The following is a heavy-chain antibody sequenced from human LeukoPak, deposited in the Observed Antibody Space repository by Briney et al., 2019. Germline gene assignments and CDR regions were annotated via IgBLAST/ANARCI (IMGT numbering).Heavy chain of an antibody. CDR2: FDPEDGET. CDR3: ATDPPRVGATAGVGY. V-gene: IGHV1-24*01. J-gene: IGHJ4*02. Sequence: ASVKVSCKVSGYTLTELSMHWVRQAPGKGLEWMGGFDPEDGETIYAQKFQGRVTMTEDTSTDTAYMELSSLRSEDTAVYYCATDPPRVGATAGVGYWGQGTLVTVSS. CDR1: GYTLTELS. D-gene: IGHD1-26*01.